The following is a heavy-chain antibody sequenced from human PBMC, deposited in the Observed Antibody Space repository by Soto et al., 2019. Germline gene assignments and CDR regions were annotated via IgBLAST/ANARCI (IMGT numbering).Heavy chain of an antibody. Sequence: PSETLSLTCTVSGVSINSYYWSWIRQPPGKGPEWIGYVYHSGSSDYSPSLKSRGTISLDTSKNQFSLNLKSLTAADTAIYYSAPRPPGVWHGVSDYWGQGILVTVSS. CDR1: GVSINSYY. CDR3: APRPPGVWHGVSDY. V-gene: IGHV4-59*01. J-gene: IGHJ4*02. D-gene: IGHD2-21*01. CDR2: VYHSGSS.